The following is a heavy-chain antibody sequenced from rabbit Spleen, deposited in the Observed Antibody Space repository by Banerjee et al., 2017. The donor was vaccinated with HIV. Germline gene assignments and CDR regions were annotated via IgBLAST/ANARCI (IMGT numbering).Heavy chain of an antibody. D-gene: IGHD6-1*01. CDR3: ARRGDGGDGYASKL. CDR1: GFSFSSNW. CDR2: IDTNDGDT. V-gene: IGHV1S45*01. Sequence: LEESGGGLVKPGGTLTLTCTVSGFSFSSNWICWVRQAPGKGLEWIACIDTNDGDTDYANWPKGRFTISKTSSTTVTLQMTSLTAADTATYFCARRGDGGDGYASKLWGPGTLVTVS. J-gene: IGHJ6*01.